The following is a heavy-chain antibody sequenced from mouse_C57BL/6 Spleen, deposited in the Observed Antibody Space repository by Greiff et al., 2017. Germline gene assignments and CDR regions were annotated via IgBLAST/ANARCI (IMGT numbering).Heavy chain of an antibody. J-gene: IGHJ4*01. D-gene: IGHD2-2*01. CDR2: IYPRSGNT. Sequence: VKLMESGAELARPGASVKLSCKASGYTFTSYGISWVKQRTGQGLEWIGEIYPRSGNTYYNEKFKGKATLTADKSSSTAYMELRSLTSEDSAVYFCARGGTTMVTTTDYYAMDYWGQGTSVTVSS. CDR1: GYTFTSYG. V-gene: IGHV1-81*01. CDR3: ARGGTTMVTTTDYYAMDY.